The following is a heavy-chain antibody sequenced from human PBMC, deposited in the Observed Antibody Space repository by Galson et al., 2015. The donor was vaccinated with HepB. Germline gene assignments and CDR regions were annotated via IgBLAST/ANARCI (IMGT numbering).Heavy chain of an antibody. CDR3: ARGAYGDPNYYYYYGMDV. CDR1: GFTFSSYA. V-gene: IGHV3-72*01. D-gene: IGHD4-17*01. J-gene: IGHJ6*02. Sequence: RLSCAASGFTFSSYAMSWVRQAPGKGLEWVGRTRNKANSYTTEYAASVKGRFTISRDDSKNSLYLQMNSLKTEDTAVYYCARGAYGDPNYYYYYGMDVWGQGTTVTVSS. CDR2: TRNKANSYTT.